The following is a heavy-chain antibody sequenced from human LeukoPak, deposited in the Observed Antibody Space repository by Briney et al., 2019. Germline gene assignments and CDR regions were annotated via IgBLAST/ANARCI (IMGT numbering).Heavy chain of an antibody. Sequence: GGSLRLSCAASGFTFSSYEMNWVRQAPGKGLEWVANIKQDGSEKYYVDSVKGRFTISRDNAKNSLYLQMNSLRAEDTAVYYCARVAYDSSGYYYPYGDYWGQGTLVTVSS. V-gene: IGHV3-7*01. CDR1: GFTFSSYE. J-gene: IGHJ4*02. CDR2: IKQDGSEK. D-gene: IGHD3-22*01. CDR3: ARVAYDSSGYYYPYGDY.